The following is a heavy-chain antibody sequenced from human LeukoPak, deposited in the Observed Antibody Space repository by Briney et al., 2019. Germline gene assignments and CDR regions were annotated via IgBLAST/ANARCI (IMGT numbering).Heavy chain of an antibody. V-gene: IGHV3-30*04. Sequence: PGRSLRLSCAASGFSFSTYAMHRVRQAPGKGLEWVAVISYDGSNKYYADSVKGRFTISRDNSKNTLYLQMNSLRAEDTAVYYCARDHMDDSSGYYFGVDRWYFDLWGRGTLVTVSS. CDR1: GFSFSTYA. D-gene: IGHD3-22*01. J-gene: IGHJ2*01. CDR3: ARDHMDDSSGYYFGVDRWYFDL. CDR2: ISYDGSNK.